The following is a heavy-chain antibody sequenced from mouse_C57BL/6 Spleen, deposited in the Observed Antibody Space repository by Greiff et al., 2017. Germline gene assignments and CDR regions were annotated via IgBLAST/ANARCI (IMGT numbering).Heavy chain of an antibody. Sequence: EVKLVESGGGLVKPGGSLKLSCAASGFTFSIYTMSWVRQTPEKRLEWVATISSGGGNTYYPDSVKGRVTISRDNAKNTLYLQMSSLRSEDTALYYCTRRTRYYFDYWGQGTTLTVSS. CDR1: GFTFSIYT. CDR3: TRRTRYYFDY. CDR2: ISSGGGNT. V-gene: IGHV5-9*01. J-gene: IGHJ2*01.